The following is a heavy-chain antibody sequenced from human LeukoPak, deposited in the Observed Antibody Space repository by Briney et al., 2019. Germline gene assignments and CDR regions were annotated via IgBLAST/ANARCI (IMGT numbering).Heavy chain of an antibody. V-gene: IGHV4-31*03. Sequence: SETLSLTCTVSGGSISSGGYYWSWIRQHPGKGLEWIGYIYYSGSTYYNPSLKSRVTISVDTSKNQFSLKLSSVTAADTAVYYCARVHYYYDSSGYPGYWGQGTLVTVSS. D-gene: IGHD3-22*01. CDR1: GGSISSGGYY. J-gene: IGHJ4*02. CDR3: ARVHYYYDSSGYPGY. CDR2: IYYSGST.